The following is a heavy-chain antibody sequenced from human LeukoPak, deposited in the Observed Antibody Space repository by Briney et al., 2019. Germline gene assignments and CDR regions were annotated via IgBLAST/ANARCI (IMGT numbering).Heavy chain of an antibody. V-gene: IGHV1-2*02. CDR1: GYTLTGYY. J-gene: IGHJ4*02. CDR2: INPNSGGT. D-gene: IGHD3-22*01. Sequence: GASVKVSCKASGYTLTGYYMHWVRQAPGQGLEWMGWINPNSGGTNYAQKFQGRVTMTRDTSISTAYMELSRLRSDDTAVYYCARVAYYYDSSGYLDYWGQGTLVTVSS. CDR3: ARVAYYYDSSGYLDY.